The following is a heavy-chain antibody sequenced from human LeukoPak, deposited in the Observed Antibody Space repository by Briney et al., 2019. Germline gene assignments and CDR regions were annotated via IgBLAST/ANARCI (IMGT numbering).Heavy chain of an antibody. CDR2: ISGSGSGT. V-gene: IGHV3-23*01. Sequence: GGSLRLSCAVCGIRFDYNALSWVRQAPGKGLEWLAGISGSGSGTDYADSVRGRFTISRDNSGNTLFLQMNSLRAEDTAVYFCAKYYYDSSGYYDAAPLDSWGQGTLVTVFS. D-gene: IGHD3-22*01. CDR3: AKYYYDSSGYYDAAPLDS. J-gene: IGHJ4*02. CDR1: GIRFDYNA.